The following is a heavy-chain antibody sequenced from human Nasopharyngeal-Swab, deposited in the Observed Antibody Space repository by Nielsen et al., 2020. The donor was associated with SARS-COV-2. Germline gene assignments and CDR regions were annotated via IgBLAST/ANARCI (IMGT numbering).Heavy chain of an antibody. V-gene: IGHV3-74*01. CDR2: LHSDGSGT. CDR1: GFTISSYW. D-gene: IGHD5-24*01. CDR3: ARGGDGYSMDY. J-gene: IGHJ4*02. Sequence: GGSLSLSCAASGFTISSYWMLCVLHAPGKGLVWFSRLHSDGSGTTYADSVRGRFTISRDNAKNTLYLQMNSLRAEDTAVYYCARGGDGYSMDYWGQGTLVTVSS.